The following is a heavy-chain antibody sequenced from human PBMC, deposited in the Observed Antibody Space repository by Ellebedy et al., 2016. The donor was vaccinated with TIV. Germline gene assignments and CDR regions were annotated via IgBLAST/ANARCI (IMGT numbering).Heavy chain of an antibody. CDR2: IYHSGST. D-gene: IGHD1-1*01. CDR1: GYSISSGYY. CDR3: ARDRTATSFDY. J-gene: IGHJ4*02. Sequence: MPGGSLRLSCTVSGYSISSGYYWGWFRQPPGKGLEWIGSIYHSGSTYSNPSLKSRVTISVDTSKNQFSLKLSSLTAADTAVYYCARDRTATSFDYWGQGTLVTVSS. V-gene: IGHV4-38-2*02.